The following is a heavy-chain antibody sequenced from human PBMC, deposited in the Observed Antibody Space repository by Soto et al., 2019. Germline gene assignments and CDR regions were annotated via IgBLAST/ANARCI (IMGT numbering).Heavy chain of an antibody. Sequence: GESLKISCAASGFTFSSYAMSWVRQAPGKGLEWVSAISGSGGSTYYADSVKGRFTISRDNSKNTLYLQMNSLRAEDTAVYYCAKDPSSSGFNWFDPWGQGTLVTVSS. V-gene: IGHV3-23*01. CDR3: AKDPSSSGFNWFDP. CDR2: ISGSGGST. J-gene: IGHJ5*02. CDR1: GFTFSSYA. D-gene: IGHD6-19*01.